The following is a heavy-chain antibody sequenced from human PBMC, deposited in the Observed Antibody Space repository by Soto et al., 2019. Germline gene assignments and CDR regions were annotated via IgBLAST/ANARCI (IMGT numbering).Heavy chain of an antibody. J-gene: IGHJ6*02. CDR3: ARDPGRELVWFEVNYGMDV. CDR1: GFNLNNYA. D-gene: IGHD3-10*01. Sequence: QVHLVESGGGVVQPGRSLRLSCAASGFNLNNYAMHWVRQAPGKGLEWVAVISFDGSYKYYADSVKGRFTISRDNSKNTLYLQMNSLTAEDTAVYYCARDPGRELVWFEVNYGMDVWGQGTTVTVSS. V-gene: IGHV3-30*04. CDR2: ISFDGSYK.